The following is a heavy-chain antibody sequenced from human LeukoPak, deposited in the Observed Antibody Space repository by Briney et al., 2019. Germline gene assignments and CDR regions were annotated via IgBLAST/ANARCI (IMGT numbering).Heavy chain of an antibody. CDR3: ARTGGSFYFYYYMDV. CDR2: IYYSGST. Sequence: PSETLSLTCTVSGGSISSSSYYWGWIRQPPGKGLEWIGSIYYSGSTYCNPSLKSRVTISVDTSKNQFSLRLSSVTAADTALYYCARTGGSFYFYYYMDVWGKGTTVTVSS. D-gene: IGHD1-26*01. J-gene: IGHJ6*03. CDR1: GGSISSSSYY. V-gene: IGHV4-39*07.